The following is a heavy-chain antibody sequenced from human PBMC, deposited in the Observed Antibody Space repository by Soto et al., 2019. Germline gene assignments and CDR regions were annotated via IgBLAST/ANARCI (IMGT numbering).Heavy chain of an antibody. CDR3: ARDHAGCSGGSCYSGRVFWFDP. Sequence: GASVKVSCKASGGTFSSYAISWVRQAPGQGLEWMGGIIPIFGTANYAQKFQGRVTITADESTSTAYMELSSLRSEDTAVYYCARDHAGCSGGSCYSGRVFWFDPWGQGTLVTVSS. D-gene: IGHD2-15*01. CDR2: IIPIFGTA. CDR1: GGTFSSYA. V-gene: IGHV1-69*13. J-gene: IGHJ5*02.